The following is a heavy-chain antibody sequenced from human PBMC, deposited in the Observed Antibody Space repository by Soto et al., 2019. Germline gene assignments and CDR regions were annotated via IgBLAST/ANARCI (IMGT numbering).Heavy chain of an antibody. J-gene: IGHJ6*02. D-gene: IGHD3-16*01. V-gene: IGHV1-18*01. CDR3: ARMGDVPYYYYGMDV. CDR1: GYTFSRSG. CDR2: INGYNGNT. Sequence: QVHLVQSGAEVKKPGASVKVSCKASGYTFSRSGISWVRQAPGQGLEWMGWINGYNGNTNYTQKMQGRITMTTDTPTSTAYMELRSLRSDDTAVYYCARMGDVPYYYYGMDVWGQGTTVIVSS.